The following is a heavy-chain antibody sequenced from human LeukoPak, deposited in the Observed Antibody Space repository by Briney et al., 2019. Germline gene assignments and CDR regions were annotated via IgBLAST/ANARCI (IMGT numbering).Heavy chain of an antibody. V-gene: IGHV3-7*01. CDR2: IKQDGSEK. J-gene: IGHJ6*04. Sequence: PGGSLRLSCAASGFTFSSYWMSWVRQAPGKGLEWVANIKQDGSEKYYVDSVKGRFTISRDNAKNSLYLQMNSLRAEDTAVYYCARDGEMATITEGPLDVWGKGTTVTVSS. CDR1: GFTFSSYW. CDR3: ARDGEMATITEGPLDV. D-gene: IGHD5-24*01.